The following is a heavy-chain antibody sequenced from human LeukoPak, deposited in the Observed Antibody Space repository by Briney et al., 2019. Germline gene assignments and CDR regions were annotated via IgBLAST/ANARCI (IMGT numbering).Heavy chain of an antibody. V-gene: IGHV3-11*01. D-gene: IGHD3-9*01. CDR1: GFTFSDYY. J-gene: IGHJ6*02. CDR3: ARNTVLGTDILTVWNTYYYGMDV. Sequence: PGGSLRLSCAASGFTFSDYYMSWIRQAPGKGLEWVSYISSSGSTIYYADSVKGRFTISRDDDKNSLYLQMNSLRAEDTALYYCARNTVLGTDILTVWNTYYYGMDVWGQGTTVTVSS. CDR2: ISSSGSTI.